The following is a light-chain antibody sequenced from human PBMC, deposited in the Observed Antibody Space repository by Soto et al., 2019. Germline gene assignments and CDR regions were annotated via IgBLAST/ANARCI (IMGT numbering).Light chain of an antibody. J-gene: IGLJ1*01. V-gene: IGLV2-14*03. CDR2: DVT. Sequence: QSALTQPASVSGSPGQSITISCTGVGAYDYVSWYQHHPGKAPKFIFYDVTNRPSGVSNRFSGSRSGNTASLTISGLQVEDEADYYCISYTTSSTPPYVFGTGTKLTVL. CDR3: ISYTTSSTPPYV. CDR1: VGAYDY.